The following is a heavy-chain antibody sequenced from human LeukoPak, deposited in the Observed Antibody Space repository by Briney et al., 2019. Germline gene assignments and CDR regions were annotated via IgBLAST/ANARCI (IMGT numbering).Heavy chain of an antibody. CDR3: ARLLRREDY. Sequence: ASVKVSCKASGYTFTGYYMHWVRQAPGQGLEWMGYMNPNSGHTGYAQKFQGRVTITSDTSISTAYLELSSLTSEDTAVYYCARLLRREDYWGQGTLVTVSS. CDR1: GYTFTGYY. CDR2: MNPNSGHT. J-gene: IGHJ4*02. V-gene: IGHV1-8*03.